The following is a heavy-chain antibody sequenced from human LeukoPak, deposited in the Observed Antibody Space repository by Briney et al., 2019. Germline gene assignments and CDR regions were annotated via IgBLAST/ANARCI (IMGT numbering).Heavy chain of an antibody. V-gene: IGHV3-23*01. CDR2: ISSGGGST. CDR3: AKSPGYSSSWYDY. CDR1: GFTFDDYA. Sequence: GGSLRLSCAASGFTFDDYAMHWVRQAPGKGLEWVSAISSGGGSTYYADSVKGRFTISRDNSKNTLYLQTNSLRAEDTAVYYCAKSPGYSSSWYDYWGQGTLVTVPS. J-gene: IGHJ4*02. D-gene: IGHD6-13*01.